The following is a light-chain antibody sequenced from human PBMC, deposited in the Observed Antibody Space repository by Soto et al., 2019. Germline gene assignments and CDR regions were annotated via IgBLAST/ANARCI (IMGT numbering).Light chain of an antibody. V-gene: IGKV3-11*01. CDR1: QSVRNY. Sequence: EIVLTQSPATLSLSPGERATLSCRASQSVRNYLAWYQQKPGQAPSLLIYDASNRATGIPGRFSGSASGTDFTLTISSLEPEDFAVYYCQQRSNLPWTFGQGTKVEIK. J-gene: IGKJ1*01. CDR3: QQRSNLPWT. CDR2: DAS.